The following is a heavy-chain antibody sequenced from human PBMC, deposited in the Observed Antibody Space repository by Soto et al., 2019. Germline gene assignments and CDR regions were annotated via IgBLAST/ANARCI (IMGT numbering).Heavy chain of an antibody. CDR3: ARCSMAVAGGWEFLVLEREYFQH. CDR2: ISSSGSTK. J-gene: IGHJ1*01. D-gene: IGHD6-19*01. V-gene: IGHV3-11*01. Sequence: PGGSLRLSCAASGFTFSDYYMSWIRQAPGKGLEWVSYISSSGSTKYYADSVKGRFTISRDNAKNSLYLQMNSLRAEDTAVYYCARCSMAVAGGWEFLVLEREYFQHWGQGTLVTVSS. CDR1: GFTFSDYY.